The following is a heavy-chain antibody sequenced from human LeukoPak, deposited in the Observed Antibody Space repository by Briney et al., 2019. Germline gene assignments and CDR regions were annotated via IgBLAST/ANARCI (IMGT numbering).Heavy chain of an antibody. D-gene: IGHD3-10*01. V-gene: IGHV3-30*04. CDR3: SKERPEEYYGSGSYFDY. CDR2: ISYDDGSNK. CDR1: GFTFSSYA. J-gene: IGHJ4*02. Sequence: GSLRLSCAASGFTFSSYAMHWVRQAPGKRLEWVAVISYDDGSNKYYADSVKGRFTISRDNSKHTVYLEMNSLRVEDTAMYYCSKERPEEYYGSGSYFDYWGQGTLVTVSS.